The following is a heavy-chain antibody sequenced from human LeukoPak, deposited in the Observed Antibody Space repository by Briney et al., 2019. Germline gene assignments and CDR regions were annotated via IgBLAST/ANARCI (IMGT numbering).Heavy chain of an antibody. CDR1: GYTFTSYD. D-gene: IGHD3-22*01. V-gene: IGHV1-8*01. CDR3: ARGTYDSSGYYYGY. J-gene: IGHJ4*02. Sequence: ASVKVSCKASGYTFTSYDINRVRQATGQGLEWMGWMNPNSGNTGYAQKFQGRVTMTRNTSISTAYMELSSLRSEDTAVYYCARGTYDSSGYYYGYWGQGTLVTVSS. CDR2: MNPNSGNT.